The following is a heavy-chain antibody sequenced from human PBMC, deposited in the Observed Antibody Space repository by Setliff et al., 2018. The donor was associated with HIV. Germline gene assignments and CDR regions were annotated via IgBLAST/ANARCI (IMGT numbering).Heavy chain of an antibody. CDR1: GFTFSNSW. D-gene: IGHD3-16*01. J-gene: IGHJ3*02. CDR3: AKVFAYGIDGFDI. CDR2: VGAVGAPT. Sequence: GSLRLSCAASGFTFSNSWMHWVRQAPGKGLEWVSTVGAVGAPTHYAESVKGRFTISKDNSRDTLYLQMSSLREEDTAVYYCAKVFAYGIDGFDIWGQGTMVTVSS. V-gene: IGHV3-23*01.